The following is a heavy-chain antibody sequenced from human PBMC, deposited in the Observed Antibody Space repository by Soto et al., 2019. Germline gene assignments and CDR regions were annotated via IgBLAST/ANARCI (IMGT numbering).Heavy chain of an antibody. CDR1: GYSFTSYW. CDR2: IDPSDSYT. J-gene: IGHJ3*02. CDR3: ARTDYSIAARPGAFDI. V-gene: IGHV5-10-1*01. D-gene: IGHD6-6*01. Sequence: GESLKISCKGSGYSFTSYWISWVRQMPGKGLEWMGRIDPSDSYTNYSPSFQGHVTISADKSISTAYLQWSSLKASDTDMYYCARTDYSIAARPGAFDIWGQGTMVTVPS.